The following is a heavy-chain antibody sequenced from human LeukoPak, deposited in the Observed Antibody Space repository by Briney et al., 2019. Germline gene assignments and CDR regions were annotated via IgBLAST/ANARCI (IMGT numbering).Heavy chain of an antibody. J-gene: IGHJ5*02. CDR3: ARAMKRGYSYGRIWFDP. CDR1: GGSFSGYY. D-gene: IGHD5-18*01. V-gene: IGHV4-34*01. Sequence: SETLSLTCAVYGGSFSGYYWSWIRQPPGKGLEWIREINHSGSTNYNPSLKSRVTISVDTSKNQFSLKLSSVTAADTAVYYCARAMKRGYSYGRIWFDPWGQGTLVTVSS. CDR2: INHSGST.